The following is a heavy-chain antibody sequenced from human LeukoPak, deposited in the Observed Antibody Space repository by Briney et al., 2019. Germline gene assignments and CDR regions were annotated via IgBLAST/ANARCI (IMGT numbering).Heavy chain of an antibody. CDR1: GFTFSSYS. CDR3: ASGYCSSTSCYPYYYGMDV. J-gene: IGHJ6*04. D-gene: IGHD2-2*03. Sequence: GGSLRLSCAASGFTFSSYSMNWVRQAPGKGLEWVSSISSSSSYIYYADSVKGRFTISRDNAKNSLYLQMNSLRAEDTAVYYCASGYCSSTSCYPYYYGMDVWGKGTTVTVSS. CDR2: ISSSSSYI. V-gene: IGHV3-21*01.